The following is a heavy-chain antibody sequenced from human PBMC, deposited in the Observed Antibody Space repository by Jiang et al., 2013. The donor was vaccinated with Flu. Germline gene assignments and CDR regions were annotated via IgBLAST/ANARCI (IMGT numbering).Heavy chain of an antibody. CDR3: ARRVTGGSYFDY. J-gene: IGHJ4*02. CDR2: VYPADSDS. V-gene: IGHV5-51*01. D-gene: IGHD2-21*02. CDR1: GYNFTDYW. Sequence: GAEVKKPGESLKISCRTSGYNFTDYWIAWVRQMPGKGLEWMGSVYPADSDSRYSPSFQGQVTVSADKSTSVAYLQWSSLKASDTAMFYCARRVTGGSYFDYWAQGTLVTVSS.